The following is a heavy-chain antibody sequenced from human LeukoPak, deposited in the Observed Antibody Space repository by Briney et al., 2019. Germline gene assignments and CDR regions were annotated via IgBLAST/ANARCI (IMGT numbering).Heavy chain of an antibody. CDR1: GGSFSGYY. CDR2: INHSGST. D-gene: IGHD3-9*01. J-gene: IGHJ4*02. V-gene: IGHV4-34*01. Sequence: SETLSLTCAVYGGSFSGYYWSWIRQPPGKGLEWIGEINHSGSTNYNPSLKSRVTISVDTSKNQFSLKLSSVTAPDTAVYYCARVTGYTIEDYFDYWGQGTLVTVSS. CDR3: ARVTGYTIEDYFDY.